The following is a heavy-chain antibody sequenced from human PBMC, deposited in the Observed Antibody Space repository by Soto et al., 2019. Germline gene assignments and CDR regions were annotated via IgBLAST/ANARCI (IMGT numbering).Heavy chain of an antibody. Sequence: PGGSLRLSCAASGFTFSSYAMSWVRQAPGKGLEWVSAISGSGGSTYYADSVKGRFTISRDNSKNTLYLQMNSLRAEDTAVYYCAKDLGEQLVPNWFDPWGQGTLVTVSS. J-gene: IGHJ5*02. CDR3: AKDLGEQLVPNWFDP. CDR2: ISGSGGST. D-gene: IGHD6-13*01. V-gene: IGHV3-23*01. CDR1: GFTFSSYA.